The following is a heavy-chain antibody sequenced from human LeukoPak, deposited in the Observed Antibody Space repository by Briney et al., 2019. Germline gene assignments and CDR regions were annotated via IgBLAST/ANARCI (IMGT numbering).Heavy chain of an antibody. CDR2: IIPIFGTA. V-gene: IGHV1-69*13. CDR1: GGTFSSYA. Sequence: SVKVSCKASGGTFSSYAISWVRQAPGRGLEWMGGIIPIFGTANYAQKFQGRVTITADESTSTAYMELSSLRSEDTAVYYCARSLSSSEYYYYGMDVWGQGTTVTVSS. CDR3: ARSLSSSEYYYYGMDV. J-gene: IGHJ6*02. D-gene: IGHD6-6*01.